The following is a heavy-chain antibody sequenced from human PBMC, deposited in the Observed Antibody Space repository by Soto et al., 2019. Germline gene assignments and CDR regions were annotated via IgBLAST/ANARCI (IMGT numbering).Heavy chain of an antibody. Sequence: PGGSLRLSCAGSGFTFGDSYMSWIRQAPGKGLEWLSYISPGSRYPAYADSVKGRFTISRDNAKKSLYLQMMSLTAEDTAIYYCVRGGGGGLFDPWGQGTMVTVSS. J-gene: IGHJ5*02. CDR2: ISPGSRYP. CDR1: GFTFGDSY. V-gene: IGHV3-11*06. D-gene: IGHD2-15*01. CDR3: VRGGGGGLFDP.